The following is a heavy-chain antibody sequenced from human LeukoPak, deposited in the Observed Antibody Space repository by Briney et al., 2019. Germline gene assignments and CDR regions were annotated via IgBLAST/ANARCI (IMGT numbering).Heavy chain of an antibody. J-gene: IGHJ5*02. CDR1: GGSFSGYY. CDR2: INHSGST. V-gene: IGHV4-34*01. CDR3: ARGRQTRITIFGVVIKSWFDP. Sequence: PSETLSLTCAVYGGSFSGYYWSWIRQPPGKGLEWIGEINHSGSTNYNPSLKSRVTISVDTSKNQFSLKLSSVTAADTAVYYCARGRQTRITIFGVVIKSWFDPWGQGTLVTVSS. D-gene: IGHD3-3*01.